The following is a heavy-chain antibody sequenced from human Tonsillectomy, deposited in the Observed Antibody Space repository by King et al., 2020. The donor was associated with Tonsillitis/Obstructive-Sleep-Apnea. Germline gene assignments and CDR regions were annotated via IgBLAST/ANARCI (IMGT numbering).Heavy chain of an antibody. Sequence: QLVQSGAEVKKPGASVKVSCKASGYTFTSYGISWVRQAPGQGLEWMGWISAYNGNTNYAQKLQGRVTMTTDTSTSTAYMELRSLRSDDTAVYYCARDSVDCSSTSCYAFDIWGQGTMVTVSS. J-gene: IGHJ3*02. CDR2: ISAYNGNT. CDR3: ARDSVDCSSTSCYAFDI. V-gene: IGHV1-18*01. D-gene: IGHD2-2*01. CDR1: GYTFTSYG.